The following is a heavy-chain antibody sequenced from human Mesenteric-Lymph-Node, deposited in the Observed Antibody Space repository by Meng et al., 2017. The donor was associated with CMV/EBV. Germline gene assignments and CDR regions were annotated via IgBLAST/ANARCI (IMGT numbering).Heavy chain of an antibody. CDR1: GFSLSTGGVG. CDR3: AHSSGIAAAGPFYFDY. D-gene: IGHD6-13*01. Sequence: QITLKESGPTLLKPTQTLTLTCTFSGFSLSTGGVGVGWIRQPPGKALEWLALIYWDDDKRYSPSLKSRLTITKDTSKNQVVLTMTNMDPVDTATYYCAHSSGIAAAGPFYFDYWGQGTLVTVSS. V-gene: IGHV2-5*02. J-gene: IGHJ4*02. CDR2: IYWDDDK.